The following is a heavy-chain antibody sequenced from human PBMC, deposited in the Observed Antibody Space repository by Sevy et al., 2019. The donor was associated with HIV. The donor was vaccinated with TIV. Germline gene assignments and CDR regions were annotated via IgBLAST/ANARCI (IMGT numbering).Heavy chain of an antibody. CDR2: ISYDGSNK. J-gene: IGHJ4*02. CDR3: ARDDGFDY. CDR1: RFTFSSYA. Sequence: GGSLRLSCAASRFTFSSYAMHWVRQAPGKGLEWVAVISYDGSNKYYADSVKGRFTIFRDNSKNTLYLQMNSLRAEDTAVYYCARDDGFDYWGQGTLVTVSS. D-gene: IGHD4-17*01. V-gene: IGHV3-30-3*01.